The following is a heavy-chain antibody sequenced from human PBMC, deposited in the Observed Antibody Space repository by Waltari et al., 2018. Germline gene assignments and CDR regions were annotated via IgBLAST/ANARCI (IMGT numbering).Heavy chain of an antibody. J-gene: IGHJ5*02. CDR3: ARDANYYGSGSYPNWFDP. CDR1: GYSISRGYY. D-gene: IGHD3-10*01. CDR2: IYHSGST. Sequence: QVQLQESGPGLVKPSATLSLTCAVSGYSISRGYYWGWIRQPPGKGLEWIGSIYHSGSTYYNPSLKSRVTISVDTSKNQFSLKLSSVTAADTAVYYCARDANYYGSGSYPNWFDPWGQGTLVTVSS. V-gene: IGHV4-38-2*02.